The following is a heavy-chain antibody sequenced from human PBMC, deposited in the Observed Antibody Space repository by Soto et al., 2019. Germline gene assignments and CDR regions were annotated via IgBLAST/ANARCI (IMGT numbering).Heavy chain of an antibody. CDR1: GYTFTGYY. CDR3: ARFDTRSSSSSMSGGCYYGMDV. J-gene: IGHJ6*02. D-gene: IGHD6-6*01. Sequence: QVQLVQSGAEVKKPGASVKVSCKASGYTFTGYYMHWVRQAPGQGLEWMGWINPNSGGTNYAQKLKGGVNMTRNTSIRTAYMEMSRLRSDDTAVYYCARFDTRSSSSSMSGGCYYGMDVWGQGTTVTVSS. V-gene: IGHV1-2*02. CDR2: INPNSGGT.